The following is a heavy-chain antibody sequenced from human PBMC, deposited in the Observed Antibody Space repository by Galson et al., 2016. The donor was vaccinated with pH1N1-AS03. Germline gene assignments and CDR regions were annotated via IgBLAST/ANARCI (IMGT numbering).Heavy chain of an antibody. V-gene: IGHV3-48*03. Sequence: SLRLSCAASGFPFSGYEMNWVRQAPGKGLEWISYISYSGDTENYADAVKGRFSISRDNAKNSLYLQMSALRPEDTAVYSCVRPSSGSFRYWGPGTLVTVSS. J-gene: IGHJ4*02. CDR1: GFPFSGYE. D-gene: IGHD1-26*01. CDR2: ISYSGDTE. CDR3: VRPSSGSFRY.